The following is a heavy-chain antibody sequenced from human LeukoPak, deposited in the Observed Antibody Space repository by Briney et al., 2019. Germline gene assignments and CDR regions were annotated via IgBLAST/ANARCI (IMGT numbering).Heavy chain of an antibody. CDR2: INPNSGGT. J-gene: IGHJ4*02. V-gene: IGHV1-2*02. Sequence: ASVKVSCKASGYTFTGYYMHWVRQAPGQGLEWMGWINPNSGGTNYAQKFQGRVTMTRDTSISTAYMELSRLRSDDTAVYYCARERDGSGGYGVLDYWGQGTLVTVSS. CDR3: ARERDGSGGYGVLDY. CDR1: GYTFTGYY. D-gene: IGHD1-26*01.